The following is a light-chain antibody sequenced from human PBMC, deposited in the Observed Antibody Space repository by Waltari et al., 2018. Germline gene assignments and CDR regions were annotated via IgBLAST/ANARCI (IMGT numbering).Light chain of an antibody. Sequence: IVLTQSPGTLSLSPGERAPLSCRASQSVTRYLAWYQQKPGLAPRLLIYDTSTRATGIPARFIGSGSGTDFSLTITSLESEDFAVYYCQQRADWPLTFGGGTKVEIK. CDR2: DTS. V-gene: IGKV3-11*01. CDR1: QSVTRY. CDR3: QQRADWPLT. J-gene: IGKJ4*01.